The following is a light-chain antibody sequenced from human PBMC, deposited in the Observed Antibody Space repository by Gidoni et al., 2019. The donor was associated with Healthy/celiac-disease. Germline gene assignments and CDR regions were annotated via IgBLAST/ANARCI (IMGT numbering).Light chain of an antibody. Sequence: EIVLTQSPATLSLSPGDRATLSCRASQSVSSYLAWYQQKPCQAPRLLIYDASNRATGIPARFSGSGSGTDFTLTISSLEPEDFAVYYCQQRSNWPPEVTFGQGTRLEIK. CDR1: QSVSSY. CDR3: QQRSNWPPEVT. J-gene: IGKJ5*01. V-gene: IGKV3-11*01. CDR2: DAS.